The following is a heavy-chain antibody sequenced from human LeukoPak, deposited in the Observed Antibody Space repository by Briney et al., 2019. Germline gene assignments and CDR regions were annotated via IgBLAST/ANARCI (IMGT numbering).Heavy chain of an antibody. V-gene: IGHV3-30*04. J-gene: IGHJ4*02. Sequence: GGSLRLSCAASGFTFSTFSMQWVRQAPGKGLECVAVISYDGINKYHADSVKGRFTISRDNSKNTLFLQLSSLRTEDTAVYYCAREGQRLRVDYWGQGTLVTVSS. CDR3: AREGQRLRVDY. CDR2: ISYDGINK. CDR1: GFTFSTFS. D-gene: IGHD4-17*01.